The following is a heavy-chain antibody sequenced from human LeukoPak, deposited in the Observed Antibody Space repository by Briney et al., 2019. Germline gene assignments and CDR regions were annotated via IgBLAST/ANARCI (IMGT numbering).Heavy chain of an antibody. D-gene: IGHD1-26*01. V-gene: IGHV4-34*01. CDR1: GGSFSGYY. Sequence: SETLSLTCAVYGGSFSGYYWSWIRQPPGKGLEWIGEINHSGSTNYNPSLKSRVTISVDTSKNQFSLKLSSVTAADTAVYYCARGGVGATFEYWFDPWGQGTLVTVSS. CDR3: ARGGVGATFEYWFDP. CDR2: INHSGST. J-gene: IGHJ5*02.